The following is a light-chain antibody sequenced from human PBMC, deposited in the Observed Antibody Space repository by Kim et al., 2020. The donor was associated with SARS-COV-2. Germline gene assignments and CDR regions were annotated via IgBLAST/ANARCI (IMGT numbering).Light chain of an antibody. J-gene: IGLJ2*01. CDR2: LNRDGSH. CDR3: QTWGTGIRV. V-gene: IGLV4-69*01. CDR1: SRKSSDA. Sequence: ASGKPTCTLGSRKSSDAIAWHQQQPEKGPRYLMKLNRDGSHSKGDGIPDRFSGSGSGAELYLTISSLQSEDEADYYCQTWGTGIRVFGGGTQLTVL.